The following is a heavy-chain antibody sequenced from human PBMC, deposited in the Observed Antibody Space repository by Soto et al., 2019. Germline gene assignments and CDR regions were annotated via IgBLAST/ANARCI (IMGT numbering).Heavy chain of an antibody. V-gene: IGHV3-73*02. D-gene: IGHD3-10*01. CDR3: TRGVWFETNYSLDV. Sequence: EVQLVESGGGLVQPGGSLRLSCAASGFTFSDSPIHWVRQASGKGLEWVGRIKTKAESYATASIEGRFTISRDDLKNTAYLQMTSLKTQDTAVYYCTRGVWFETNYSLDVWGQGTAVAVSS. J-gene: IGHJ6*02. CDR1: GFTFSDSP. CDR2: IKTKAESYAT.